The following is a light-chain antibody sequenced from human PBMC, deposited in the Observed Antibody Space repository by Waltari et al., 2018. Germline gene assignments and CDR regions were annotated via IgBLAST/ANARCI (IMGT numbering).Light chain of an antibody. V-gene: IGKV3-20*01. CDR2: GAS. CDR1: QSVSSSY. J-gene: IGKJ2*01. CDR3: QQYGTASYT. Sequence: EFVLTQSPGTLSLSPGERATLSCRASQSVSSSYFAWYQQKPGQAPRLLMYGASSRATGIPDRFSGSGSGTDFTLTISRLEPEDFAVYYWQQYGTASYTFGQGTKLEI.